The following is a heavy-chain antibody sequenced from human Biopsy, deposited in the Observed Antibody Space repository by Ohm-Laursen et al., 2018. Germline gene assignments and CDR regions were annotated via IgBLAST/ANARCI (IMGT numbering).Heavy chain of an antibody. Sequence: SLRLSCAASGVTLSGYSMNWVRQAPGKGLEWVGHVRSHFDDGATDYAAPVKGRFTISRNDSEKTLYLQMNSLIIEDTALYYCTRVQTSPYGYWYFDVWGRGTLVTVSS. J-gene: IGHJ2*01. CDR1: GVTLSGYS. D-gene: IGHD3-10*01. V-gene: IGHV3-15*01. CDR2: VRSHFDDGAT. CDR3: TRVQTSPYGYWYFDV.